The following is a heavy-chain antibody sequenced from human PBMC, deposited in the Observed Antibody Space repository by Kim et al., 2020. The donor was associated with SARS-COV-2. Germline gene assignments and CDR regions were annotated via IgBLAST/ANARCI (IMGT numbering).Heavy chain of an antibody. D-gene: IGHD2-21*02. CDR3: ARGEGGGDCSDCAW. CDR2: IYHSGST. Sequence: SETLSLTCAVSGGSISSSNWWSWVRQPPGKGLEWIGEIYHSGSTNYNPSLKSRVTISVDKSKNQFSLKLSSVTAADTAVYYCARGEGGGDCSDCAWWGQGTLVTVSS. V-gene: IGHV4-4*02. CDR1: GGSISSSNW. J-gene: IGHJ4*02.